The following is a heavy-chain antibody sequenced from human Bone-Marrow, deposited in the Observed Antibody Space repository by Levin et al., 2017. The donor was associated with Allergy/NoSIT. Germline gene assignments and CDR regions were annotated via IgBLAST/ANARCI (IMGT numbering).Heavy chain of an antibody. Sequence: ASETLSLTCTVSGGSITTSSSYWGWIRQSPGKGLEWIGNIYYGGSTYYNPSLKSRVTISVDTSKSQFSLRLSSVTAADTAVYYCARSPNWGTLDYFDYWGQGTLVTVSS. CDR2: IYYGGST. CDR1: GGSITTSSSY. J-gene: IGHJ4*02. V-gene: IGHV4-39*01. CDR3: ARSPNWGTLDYFDY. D-gene: IGHD7-27*01.